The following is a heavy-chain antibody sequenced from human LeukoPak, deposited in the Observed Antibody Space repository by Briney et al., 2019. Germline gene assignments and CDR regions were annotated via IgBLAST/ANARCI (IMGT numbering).Heavy chain of an antibody. CDR3: ARDRKDSSSTFDY. CDR2: ISGSGGST. D-gene: IGHD6-6*01. Sequence: GGSLRLSCAASGFTFCSYAMSWVRQAPGKGLEWVSAISGSGGSTYYADSVKGRFTISRDNAKNSLYLQMNSLRAEDTAVYYCARDRKDSSSTFDYWGQGTLVTVSS. V-gene: IGHV3-23*01. CDR1: GFTFCSYA. J-gene: IGHJ4*02.